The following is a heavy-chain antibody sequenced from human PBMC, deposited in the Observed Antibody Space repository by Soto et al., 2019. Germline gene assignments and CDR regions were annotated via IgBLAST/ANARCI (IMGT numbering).Heavy chain of an antibody. Sequence: QVQLVESGGGVVQPGRSLRLSCAVSEIIFSGYGMHWVRQAPGKGLEWVAVIRFDGSNIHYADSVKGRFTISRDNSKNRLYLQMDSLGAEDTAVYYCARDGVGGTVFFGYLDYWGQGALVTVSS. J-gene: IGHJ4*02. CDR3: ARDGVGGTVFFGYLDY. V-gene: IGHV3-33*01. CDR1: EIIFSGYG. CDR2: IRFDGSNI. D-gene: IGHD1-26*01.